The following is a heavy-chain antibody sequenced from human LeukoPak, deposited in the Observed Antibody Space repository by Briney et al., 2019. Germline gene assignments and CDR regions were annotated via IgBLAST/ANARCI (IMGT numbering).Heavy chain of an antibody. J-gene: IGHJ4*02. CDR3: AGNYGPYYFDY. V-gene: IGHV3-33*01. CDR2: IWYDGSNK. Sequence: PGRSLRLSCAASGFTFSNYGMHWVRQAPGKGLEWVAVIWYDGSNKYYADSVKGRFTISRDNSENTLYLQMNSLRAEDTAVYYCAGNYGPYYFDYWGQGTLVTVSS. CDR1: GFTFSNYG. D-gene: IGHD3-10*01.